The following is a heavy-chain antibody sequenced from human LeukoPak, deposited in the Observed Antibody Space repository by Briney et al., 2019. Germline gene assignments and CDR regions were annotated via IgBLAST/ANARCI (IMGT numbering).Heavy chain of an antibody. V-gene: IGHV3-30-3*01. CDR3: ARRAKTYSSGYSFDY. CDR1: GFTFSSYA. D-gene: IGHD3-22*01. Sequence: PGGSLRLSCAASGFTFSSYAMHWVRQAPGKGLEWVAVISYDGSNKYYADSVKGRLTISRDNSKNTLYLQMNSLRAEDTAVYYCARRAKTYSSGYSFDYWGQGTLVTVSS. J-gene: IGHJ4*02. CDR2: ISYDGSNK.